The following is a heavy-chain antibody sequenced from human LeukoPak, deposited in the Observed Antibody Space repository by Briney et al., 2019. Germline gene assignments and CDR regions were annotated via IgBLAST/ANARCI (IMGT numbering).Heavy chain of an antibody. D-gene: IGHD4-23*01. CDR1: GFTFSSYA. J-gene: IGHJ4*02. V-gene: IGHV3-64*04. CDR2: ISSNGGST. Sequence: GGSLRLSCSASGFTFSSYAMHWVRQAPGKGLEYVSAISSNGGSTYYADSVKGRFTISRDNSKNTLYLQMNSLRAEDTAVYYCARPGRWRELVWGQGTLVTVSS. CDR3: ARPGRWRELV.